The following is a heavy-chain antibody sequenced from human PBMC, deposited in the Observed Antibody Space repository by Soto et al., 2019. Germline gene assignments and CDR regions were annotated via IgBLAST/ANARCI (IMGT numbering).Heavy chain of an antibody. CDR2: MNPNSGHT. D-gene: IGHD2-2*01. J-gene: IGHJ5*02. CDR3: ASDMSTT. Sequence: QVQLVQSGAEVKKPGASVKVSCKASGYTFTSHDINWMRQTTGQGLEWMGWMNPNSGHTNSAQKXQXRXXMTRDTPINTAYRELTNLRSEDTAIYYCASDMSTTWGQGTLVTVSS. V-gene: IGHV1-8*01. CDR1: GYTFTSHD.